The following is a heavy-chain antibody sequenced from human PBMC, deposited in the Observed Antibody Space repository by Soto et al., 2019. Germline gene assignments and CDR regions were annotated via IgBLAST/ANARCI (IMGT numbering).Heavy chain of an antibody. CDR2: IYWDDDK. CDR1: GFSLSTSGVG. V-gene: IGHV2-5*02. Sequence: QITLKESGPTLVKPTQTLTLTCTFSGFSLSTSGVGVGWIRQPPGKALEWLALIYWDDDKRYSPSLKSRLTINKDTSKNQXXLXMXXMDPVDTATYYCAHFRNPPYYYGSGSYSMGDAFDIWGQGTMVTVSS. J-gene: IGHJ3*02. CDR3: AHFRNPPYYYGSGSYSMGDAFDI. D-gene: IGHD3-10*01.